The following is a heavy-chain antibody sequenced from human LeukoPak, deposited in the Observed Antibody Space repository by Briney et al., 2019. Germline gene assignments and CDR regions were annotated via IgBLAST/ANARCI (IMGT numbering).Heavy chain of an antibody. CDR1: GDSITRNY. CDR2: IYNSGNT. CDR3: ARGSFDSSGYYVFDY. J-gene: IGHJ4*02. Sequence: SETLSLICTVSGDSITRNYWSWIRQPAGKGLERIGRIYNSGNTNYSPPLESRVTMSTDTSKNQFSLKLTSVTAADTAVYYCARGSFDSSGYYVFDYWGQGTLVTVSS. D-gene: IGHD3-22*01. V-gene: IGHV4-4*07.